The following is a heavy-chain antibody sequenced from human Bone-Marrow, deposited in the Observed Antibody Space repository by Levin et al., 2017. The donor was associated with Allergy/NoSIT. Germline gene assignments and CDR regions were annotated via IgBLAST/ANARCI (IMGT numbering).Heavy chain of an antibody. D-gene: IGHD1-26*01. J-gene: IGHJ4*02. Sequence: LSGGSLRLSCAASGFMFSSSAMTWVRQAPGRGLEWVSTLNGDGGDTHYTDSVKGRFTISRDNSKNTLYLQMNSLRAEDTAVYYCVREGYYNFDYWGQGTQVTVSS. V-gene: IGHV3-23*01. CDR2: LNGDGGDT. CDR3: VREGYYNFDY. CDR1: GFMFSSSA.